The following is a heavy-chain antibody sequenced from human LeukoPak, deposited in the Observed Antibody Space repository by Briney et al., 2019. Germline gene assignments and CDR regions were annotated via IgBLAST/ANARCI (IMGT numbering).Heavy chain of an antibody. CDR1: GFTFSSYA. D-gene: IGHD3-22*01. Sequence: GGSLRLSCAASGFTFSSYAMSWVRQAPGKGLEWVSPISGSGGSTYYADSVKGRFTISRDNSKNTLYLQMNSLRAEDTAVYYCAKATDYYDSSRYYHRPDYWGQGTLVTVSS. V-gene: IGHV3-23*01. J-gene: IGHJ4*02. CDR3: AKATDYYDSSRYYHRPDY. CDR2: ISGSGGST.